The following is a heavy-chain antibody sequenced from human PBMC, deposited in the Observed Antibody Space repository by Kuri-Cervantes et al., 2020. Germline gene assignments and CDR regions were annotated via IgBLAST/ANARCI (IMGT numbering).Heavy chain of an antibody. D-gene: IGHD2-2*01. CDR3: ARVGSGIVVVPAAMPEGGAFDI. CDR1: GYTFTSYD. J-gene: IGHJ3*02. CDR2: IIPIFGTA. Sequence: SVKVSCKASGYTFTSYDINWVRQAPGQGLEWMGGIIPIFGTANYAQKFQGRVTITADESTSTAYMELSSLRSEDTAVYYCARVGSGIVVVPAAMPEGGAFDIRGQGTMVTVSS. V-gene: IGHV1-69*13.